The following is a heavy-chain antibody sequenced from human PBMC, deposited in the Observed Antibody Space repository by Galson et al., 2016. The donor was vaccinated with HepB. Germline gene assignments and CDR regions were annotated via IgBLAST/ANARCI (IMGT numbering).Heavy chain of an antibody. Sequence: SLRLSCAASGFTLNSYAMHWVRRAPGKGLEWVAVISYDGSSKYYADSVKGRFSISRDNSKNTLYLQMSSLTAEDTAVYYCANGGGYSYATRVDYWGQGTLVTVSS. CDR1: GFTLNSYA. V-gene: IGHV3-30-3*01. J-gene: IGHJ4*02. CDR3: ANGGGYSYATRVDY. D-gene: IGHD5-18*01. CDR2: ISYDGSSK.